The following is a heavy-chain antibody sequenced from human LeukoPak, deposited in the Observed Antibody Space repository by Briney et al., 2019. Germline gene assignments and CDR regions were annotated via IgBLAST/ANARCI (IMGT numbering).Heavy chain of an antibody. D-gene: IGHD2-15*01. J-gene: IGHJ4*02. CDR2: ISSSSCTI. CDR3: ARARASGRSGFDY. CDR1: GLTFSSYS. Sequence: GGSLRLSCAASGLTFSSYSMNWVRQAPGKGLEWVSYISSSSCTIYYADSVKGRFTISRDNAKNSLYLQMNSLRDEDTAVYYCARARASGRSGFDYWGQGTLVTVSS. V-gene: IGHV3-48*02.